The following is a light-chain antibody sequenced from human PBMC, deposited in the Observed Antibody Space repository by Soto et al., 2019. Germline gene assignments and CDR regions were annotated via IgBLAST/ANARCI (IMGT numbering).Light chain of an antibody. J-gene: IGLJ2*01. CDR3: SSYAASNNIGV. V-gene: IGLV2-8*01. CDR2: EVS. Sequence: QSALTQPPSASGSPGQSVTISCIGTSSDVGGYNYVSWYQQHPGKAPKLMIYEVSRLLSGVPDRFSGSKSGNTASLTVSGLQAEDESDYYCSSYAASNNIGVFGGGTKLNVL. CDR1: SSDVGGYNY.